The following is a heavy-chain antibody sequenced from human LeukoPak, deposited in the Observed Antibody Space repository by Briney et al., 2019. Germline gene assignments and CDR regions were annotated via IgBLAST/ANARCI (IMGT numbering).Heavy chain of an antibody. D-gene: IGHD1-26*01. V-gene: IGHV3-23*01. J-gene: IGHJ4*02. CDR3: AKANSGSYLDYFDY. CDR1: GFTFSSCA. CDR2: ISHTGGSA. Sequence: GGSLRLSCAASGFTFSSCAMSWVRQAPGRGLEWVSTISHTGGSAHYADSVKGRFTISRDNSKNTVYLQVNTVRADDTAVYYCAKANSGSYLDYFDYWGQGTLVTVSS.